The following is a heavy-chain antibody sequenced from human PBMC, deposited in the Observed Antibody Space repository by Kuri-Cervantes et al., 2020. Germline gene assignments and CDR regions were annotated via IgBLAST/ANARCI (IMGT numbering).Heavy chain of an antibody. CDR1: GHTFRNYF. V-gene: IGHV1-46*01. J-gene: IGHJ4*02. D-gene: IGHD3-10*01. Sequence: ASVKVSCKASGHTFRNYFMHWVRQAPGQGLEWMGIINPSGGSTSYAQKFQGRVTMTRDTSTSTVYIELSSLRSEDTAVYYCARGGIRDYGSGSYPVYFDYWGQGTLVTVSS. CDR2: INPSGGST. CDR3: ARGGIRDYGSGSYPVYFDY.